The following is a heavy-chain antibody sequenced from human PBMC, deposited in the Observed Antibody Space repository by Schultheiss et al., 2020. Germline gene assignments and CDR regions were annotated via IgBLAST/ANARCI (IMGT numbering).Heavy chain of an antibody. D-gene: IGHD3-22*01. CDR2: IKSKTDGGTT. J-gene: IGHJ4*02. Sequence: GGSLRLSCAASGFTFSNAWMSWVRQAPGKGLEWVGRIKSKTDGGTTDYAAPVKGRFTISRDDSKNTLYLQMNSLKTEDTAVYYCTTDRYYYDSSGYLHRIDYWGQGTLVTVSS. CDR1: GFTFSNAW. CDR3: TTDRYYYDSSGYLHRIDY. V-gene: IGHV3-15*01.